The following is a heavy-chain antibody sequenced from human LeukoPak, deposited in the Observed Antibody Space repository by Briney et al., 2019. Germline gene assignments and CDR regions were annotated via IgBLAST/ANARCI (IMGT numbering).Heavy chain of an antibody. J-gene: IGHJ4*02. CDR3: ARGISSGYYSDY. CDR1: GGSISSSNW. CDR2: IYHSGST. Sequence: SETLSLTCAVSGGSISSSNWWSWVRQPPGKGLEWIGEIYHSGSTNYNPSLMSRVTISVDKSKNQFSLKLSSVTAADTAVYYCARGISSGYYSDYWGQGTLVTVSS. D-gene: IGHD3-22*01. V-gene: IGHV4-4*02.